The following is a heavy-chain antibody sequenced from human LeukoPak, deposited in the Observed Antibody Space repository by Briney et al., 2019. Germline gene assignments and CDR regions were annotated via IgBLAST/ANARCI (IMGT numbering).Heavy chain of an antibody. CDR2: ISAYNGNT. J-gene: IGHJ3*02. D-gene: IGHD6-25*01. V-gene: IGHV1-18*04. CDR1: GYIFTGYY. Sequence: ASVKVSCKASGYIFTGYYMHWVRQAPGQGLEWMGWISAYNGNTNYAQKLQGRVTMTTDTSTSTAYMELRSLRSDDTAVYYCARQAAKDAFDIWGQGTMVTVSS. CDR3: ARQAAKDAFDI.